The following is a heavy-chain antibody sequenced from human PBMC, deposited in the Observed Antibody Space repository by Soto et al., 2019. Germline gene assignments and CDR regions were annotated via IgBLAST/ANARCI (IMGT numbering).Heavy chain of an antibody. Sequence: EVQVVESGGDLVQPGGSLRLSCAASGFSSSNYWMHWVRQAPGKGLVWVSRVNNDGRDTIYADSVMGRFTVSRDNAKNTVFLQMNSLRIDDTAMYYCARGSIDHAFDIWGQGTMVTVSS. CDR3: ARGSIDHAFDI. V-gene: IGHV3-74*01. CDR1: GFSSSNYW. CDR2: VNNDGRDT. J-gene: IGHJ3*02. D-gene: IGHD3-9*01.